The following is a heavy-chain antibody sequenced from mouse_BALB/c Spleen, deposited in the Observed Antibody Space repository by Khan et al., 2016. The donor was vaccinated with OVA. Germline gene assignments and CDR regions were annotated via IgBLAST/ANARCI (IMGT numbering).Heavy chain of an antibody. J-gene: IGHJ2*01. CDR2: IRLKSDYYVT. Sequence: EVKVEESGGGLVQPGGSMKLSCVASGFTFSNYWMNWVRQSPEKGLEWVAEIRLKSDYYVTHYGESVKGSFTISIDDSKSSVYLQMNNIRAEDTCIYYCWILLWGQGTTLTVSS. CDR1: GFTFSNYW. V-gene: IGHV6-6*02. CDR3: WILL.